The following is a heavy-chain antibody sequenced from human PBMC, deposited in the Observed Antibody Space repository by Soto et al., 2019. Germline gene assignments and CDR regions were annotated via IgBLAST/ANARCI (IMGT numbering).Heavy chain of an antibody. V-gene: IGHV3-23*01. CDR2: ISGSGGST. D-gene: IGHD6-13*01. CDR3: AKGPFSSTWYYTGERNWFDP. J-gene: IGHJ5*02. CDR1: GFTFSSFA. Sequence: EVQLLESGGGLVQPGGSLRLSCAASGFTFSSFAMSWVRQAPGKGLEWVSAISGSGGSTYYVDSVKGRFTISRDNSKNTLYLCMNFLRAEDTAVYYCAKGPFSSTWYYTGERNWFDPWGQGTLVTVSS.